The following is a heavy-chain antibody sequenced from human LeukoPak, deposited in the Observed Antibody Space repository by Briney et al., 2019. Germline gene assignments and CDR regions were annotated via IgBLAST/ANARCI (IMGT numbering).Heavy chain of an antibody. D-gene: IGHD1-1*01. CDR2: ISSSSSYI. CDR1: GFTFSSYS. V-gene: IGHV3-21*01. Sequence: GGSLRLSCAASGFTFSSYSMNWVRQAPGKGLEWVSSISSSSSYIYYADSVKGRFTISRDNAKNSLYLQMTSLRAEDTAVYYCARVSVHGVYYYMDVWGKGTTVTVSS. J-gene: IGHJ6*03. CDR3: ARVSVHGVYYYMDV.